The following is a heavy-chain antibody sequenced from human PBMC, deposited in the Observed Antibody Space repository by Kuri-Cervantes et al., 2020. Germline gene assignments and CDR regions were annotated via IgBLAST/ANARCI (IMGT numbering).Heavy chain of an antibody. V-gene: IGHV3-33*06. CDR1: GFTFSSYG. CDR3: AKDKNGDYVFDY. D-gene: IGHD4-17*01. J-gene: IGHJ4*02. CDR2: IWYDGSNK. Sequence: GGSLRLSCAASGFTFSSYGMHWVRQAPGEGLEWVAVIWYDGSNKYYADSVKGRFTISRDNSKNTLYLQMNSLRAEDTAVYYCAKDKNGDYVFDYWGQGTLVTVSS.